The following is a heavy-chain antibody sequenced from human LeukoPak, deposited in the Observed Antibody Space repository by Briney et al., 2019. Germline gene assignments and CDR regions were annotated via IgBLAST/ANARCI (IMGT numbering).Heavy chain of an antibody. J-gene: IGHJ6*02. Sequence: ASVKVSCKASGYTFANYAIHWARQAPGQGLEWMGWINTDNGNRKYAQKFQGRVTITSDTSANTVNMELTSLRSGDTAVYFCARDKALTTSYGMDVWGQGTTVTVSS. CDR2: INTDNGNR. D-gene: IGHD2/OR15-2a*01. CDR3: ARDKALTTSYGMDV. CDR1: GYTFANYA. V-gene: IGHV1-3*04.